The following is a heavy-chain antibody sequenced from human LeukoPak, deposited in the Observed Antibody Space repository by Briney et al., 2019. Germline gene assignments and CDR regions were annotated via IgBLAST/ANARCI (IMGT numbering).Heavy chain of an antibody. J-gene: IGHJ4*02. CDR3: ATLVGALKPGDY. CDR1: GFTFSNAW. D-gene: IGHD1-26*01. Sequence: GGSLRLSCAASGFTFSNAWMSWVRQSPGKGLEWVSAISGSGGSTYYADSVKGRFTISRDNSKNTLYLQMNSLRAEDTAVYYCATLVGALKPGDYWGQGTLVTVSS. V-gene: IGHV3-23*01. CDR2: ISGSGGST.